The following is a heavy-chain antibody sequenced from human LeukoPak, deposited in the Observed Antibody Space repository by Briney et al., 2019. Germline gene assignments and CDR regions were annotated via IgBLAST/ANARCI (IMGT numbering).Heavy chain of an antibody. CDR1: GGSISSYY. V-gene: IGHV4-59*12. CDR2: IYYSGST. D-gene: IGHD3-22*01. Sequence: SETLSLTCTVSGGSISSYYWSWIRQPPGKGLEWIGYIYYSGSTYYNPSLKSRVTISVDTSKNQFSLKLSSVTAADTAVYYCARVRPPYYYDSSGYFSYLDYWGQGTLVTVSS. J-gene: IGHJ4*02. CDR3: ARVRPPYYYDSSGYFSYLDY.